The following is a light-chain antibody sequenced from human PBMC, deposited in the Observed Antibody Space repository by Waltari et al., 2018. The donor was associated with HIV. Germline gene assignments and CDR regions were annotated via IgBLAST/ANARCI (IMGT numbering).Light chain of an antibody. V-gene: IGKV4-1*01. CDR3: QQFFSFPRT. CDR2: WAS. J-gene: IGKJ1*01. CDR1: QSVLSSSNNKNH. Sequence: DLVMTQSPDSLAVSLGGRATNTCNSRQSVLSSSNNKNHLAWYQQKPGQPPKLLFYWASIREVGVPDRFTGSGSGTIFNLTVSSLQADDVAVYYCQQFFSFPRTFGQGTKVEI.